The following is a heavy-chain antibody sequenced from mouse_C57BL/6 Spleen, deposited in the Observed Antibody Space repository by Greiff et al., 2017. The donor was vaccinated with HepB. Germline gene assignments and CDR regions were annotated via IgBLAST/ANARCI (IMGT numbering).Heavy chain of an antibody. CDR3: ARQRSPRGYAMDY. D-gene: IGHD3-3*01. Sequence: VQLQQPGPELVKPGASVKLSCKASGYTFTSYWMHWVKQRPGQGLEWIGNINPSNGGTNYNEKFKSKATLTVDKSSSTAYMQLSSLTSEDSAVYYCARQRSPRGYAMDYWGQGTSVTVSS. CDR1: GYTFTSYW. V-gene: IGHV1-53*01. CDR2: INPSNGGT. J-gene: IGHJ4*01.